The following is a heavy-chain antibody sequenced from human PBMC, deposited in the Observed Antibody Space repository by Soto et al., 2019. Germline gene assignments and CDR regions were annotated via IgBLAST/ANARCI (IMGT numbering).Heavy chain of an antibody. CDR2: ISYDGSNK. D-gene: IGHD3-3*01. CDR1: GFTFSSYG. V-gene: IGHV3-30*18. CDR3: AKAANRTYYDFWSGYYKEDYYYYGMDV. Sequence: GGSLRLSCAASGFTFSSYGMHWVRQAPGKGLEWVAVISYDGSNKYYADSVKGRFTISRDNSKNTPYLQMNSLRAEDMAVYYCAKAANRTYYDFWSGYYKEDYYYYGMDVWGQGTTVTVSS. J-gene: IGHJ6*02.